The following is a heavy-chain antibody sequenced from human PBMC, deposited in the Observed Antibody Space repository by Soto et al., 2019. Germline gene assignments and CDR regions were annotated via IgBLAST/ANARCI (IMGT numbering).Heavy chain of an antibody. D-gene: IGHD3-3*01. CDR2: IKSKTDGGTT. J-gene: IGHJ6*03. V-gene: IGHV3-15*01. CDR3: TTSPILERLPYYYYYYYMDV. CDR1: GFTFSNAW. Sequence: EVQLVESGGGLVKPGGSLRLSCAASGFTFSNAWMSWVRQAPGKGLEWVGRIKSKTDGGTTDYAAPVKGRFTISRDDSKNTLYLQMNRLKTEDTAVYYCTTSPILERLPYYYYYYYMDVWGKGTTVTVSS.